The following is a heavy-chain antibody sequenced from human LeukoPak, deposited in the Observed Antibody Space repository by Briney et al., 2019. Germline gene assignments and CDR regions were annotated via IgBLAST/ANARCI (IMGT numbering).Heavy chain of an antibody. J-gene: IGHJ4*02. Sequence: GGSLRLSCAPSGFTFSSYGMHWVRRAPGKGLEWVAVIWYDGSNKYYADSVKGRFTISRDNSKNTLYLQMNSLRAEDTAVYYCARDSGYGYNTFPTADYWGQGILVTVSS. CDR1: GFTFSSYG. V-gene: IGHV3-33*01. D-gene: IGHD5-24*01. CDR2: IWYDGSNK. CDR3: ARDSGYGYNTFPTADY.